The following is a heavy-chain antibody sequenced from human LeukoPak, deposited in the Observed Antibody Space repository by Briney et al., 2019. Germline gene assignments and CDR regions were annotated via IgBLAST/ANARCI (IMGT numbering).Heavy chain of an antibody. D-gene: IGHD2-2*02. CDR2: IYTSGST. V-gene: IGHV4-4*09. CDR3: ASSSKEGPYCSSTSCYTRAKGYFDY. J-gene: IGHJ4*02. CDR1: GGSISSYY. Sequence: SETLSLTCTVSGGSISSYYWSWIRQPPGKGLEWIGYIYTSGSTNYNPSLKSRVTISVDRSKNQFSLKLSSVTAADTAVYYCASSSKEGPYCSSTSCYTRAKGYFDYWGQGTLVTVSS.